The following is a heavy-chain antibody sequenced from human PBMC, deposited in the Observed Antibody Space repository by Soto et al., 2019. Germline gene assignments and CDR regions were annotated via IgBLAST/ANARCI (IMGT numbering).Heavy chain of an antibody. D-gene: IGHD3-3*01. V-gene: IGHV3-30*18. CDR3: AKDAPEYYDFWSGYWYGMDV. J-gene: IGHJ6*02. CDR2: ISHDGSKK. CDR1: GFSFSNSG. Sequence: QVQLVESGGGVVQPGRSLRLSCAASGFSFSNSGIHWVRQAPGKGLEWVAVISHDGSKKYYADSVKGRFTISRDNSKNTVYLQMNSLRTEDTGVFYCAKDAPEYYDFWSGYWYGMDVWGQGTPVTVS.